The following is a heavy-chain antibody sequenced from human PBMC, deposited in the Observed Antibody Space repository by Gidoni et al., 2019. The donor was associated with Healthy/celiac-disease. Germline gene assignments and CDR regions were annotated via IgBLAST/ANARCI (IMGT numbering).Heavy chain of an antibody. CDR2: IWYDGSNK. V-gene: IGHV3-33*01. Sequence: QVQLVESGGGVVQPGRSLRLSCAASGFTFSSYGMHWVRQAPGKGLEWVAVIWYDGSNKYYADSVKGRFTISRDNSKNTLYLQMNSLRAEDTAVYYCARGGGIRKYNWFDPWGQGTLVTVSS. CDR3: ARGGGIRKYNWFDP. CDR1: GFTFSSYG. J-gene: IGHJ5*02. D-gene: IGHD2-15*01.